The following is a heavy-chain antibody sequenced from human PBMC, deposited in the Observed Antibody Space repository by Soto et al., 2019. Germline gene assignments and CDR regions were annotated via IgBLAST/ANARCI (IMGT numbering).Heavy chain of an antibody. Sequence: SQTLSLTCAISGDSVSSNSAAWNWIRQSPSRGLEWLGRTYNRSKWYNDYAVSVKSRITINPDTSKNQFSLHLNSVIPDDTAVYYCAREEIATAYNWFDPWGQGTLVTVSS. CDR1: GDSVSSNSAA. CDR3: AREEIATAYNWFDP. D-gene: IGHD6-13*01. CDR2: TYNRSKWYN. V-gene: IGHV6-1*01. J-gene: IGHJ5*02.